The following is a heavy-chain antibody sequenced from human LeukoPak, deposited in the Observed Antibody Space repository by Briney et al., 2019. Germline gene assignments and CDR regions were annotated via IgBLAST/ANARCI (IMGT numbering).Heavy chain of an antibody. Sequence: GGSLRLSCAASGFTFSSYSMNWVRQAPGKGLEWVSSISSSSSYIYYADSVKGRFTISRDNAKNSLYLQMNSLRAEDTAVYYCARGKYGSGSYLFDDWGQGTLVTVSS. CDR1: GFTFSSYS. V-gene: IGHV3-21*01. J-gene: IGHJ4*02. CDR2: ISSSSSYI. CDR3: ARGKYGSGSYLFDD. D-gene: IGHD3-10*01.